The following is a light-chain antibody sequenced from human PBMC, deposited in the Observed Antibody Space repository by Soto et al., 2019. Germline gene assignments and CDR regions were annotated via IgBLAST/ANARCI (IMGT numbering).Light chain of an antibody. J-gene: IGLJ2*01. CDR1: SGYSNYK. Sequence: QPVLTQPPSASASLGASVTLTCTLSSGYSNYKVDWYQQRPGKGPRFVMRVGTGGIVGSKEDGLPDRFSVLGSGLNRYLTIKNIQEEDESDYHCGADHGSGSSFPVVFGGGTKLTVL. CDR2: VGTGGIVG. CDR3: GADHGSGSSFPVV. V-gene: IGLV9-49*01.